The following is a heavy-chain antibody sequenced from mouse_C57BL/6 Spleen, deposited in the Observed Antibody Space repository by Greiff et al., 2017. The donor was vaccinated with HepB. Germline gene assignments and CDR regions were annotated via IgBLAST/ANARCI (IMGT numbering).Heavy chain of an antibody. D-gene: IGHD2-3*01. CDR2: IYPSDSET. CDR3: ARGWLLPRMDY. J-gene: IGHJ4*01. Sequence: QVQLQQPGAELVRPGSSVKLSCMASGYTFTSYWMDWVKQRPGQGLEWIGNIYPSDSETHYNQKFKDKATLTVDKSSSTAYMQLSSLTSEDSAVYYCARGWLLPRMDYWGQGTSVTVSS. CDR1: GYTFTSYW. V-gene: IGHV1-61*01.